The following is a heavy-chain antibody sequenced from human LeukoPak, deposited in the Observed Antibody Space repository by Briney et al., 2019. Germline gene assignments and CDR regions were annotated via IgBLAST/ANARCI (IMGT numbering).Heavy chain of an antibody. V-gene: IGHV5-51*01. CDR2: IYPGDSDT. D-gene: IGHD1-1*01. CDR3: ARGWNAFRGYFDY. Sequence: GESLKISCXGSGYGFTTYWIGWERQMPGKGLEWMTIIYPGDSDTRYSPSFQGQVTISADNSITTAYLQWSRLKASDTAMYYCARGWNAFRGYFDYWGQGTLVTVSS. CDR1: GYGFTTYW. J-gene: IGHJ4*02.